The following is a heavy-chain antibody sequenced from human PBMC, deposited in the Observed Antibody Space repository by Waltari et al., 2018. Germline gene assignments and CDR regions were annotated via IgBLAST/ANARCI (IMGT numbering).Heavy chain of an antibody. CDR3: AKMGGLYISGWPDSTSYMDV. V-gene: IGHV3-23*03. CDR2: LYSSGRT. Sequence: DVQIWESGGDLVQPGGSLRLSCVVSGFTLSDYGMTWVRQVRGKGLGVVSGLYSSGRTNYRDSVKGRFTISRDESKNTLFLEMNNLRPDDTAKYYCAKMGGLYISGWPDSTSYMDVWGKGTTVTVSS. CDR1: GFTLSDYG. D-gene: IGHD3-22*01. J-gene: IGHJ6*04.